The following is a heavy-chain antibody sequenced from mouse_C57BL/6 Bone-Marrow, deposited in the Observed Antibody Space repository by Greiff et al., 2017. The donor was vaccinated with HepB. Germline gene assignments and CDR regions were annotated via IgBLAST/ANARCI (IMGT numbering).Heavy chain of an antibody. J-gene: IGHJ2*01. Sequence: EVQLQESGPELVKPGASVKISCKASGYSFTDYNMNWVKQSNGKSLEWIGVINPNYGTTSYNQKFKGKATLTVDQSSSTAYMQLNSLTSEDSAVYYCASYYYGSRGCYFDYWGQGTTLTVSS. CDR3: ASYYYGSRGCYFDY. D-gene: IGHD1-1*01. CDR1: GYSFTDYN. CDR2: INPNYGTT. V-gene: IGHV1-39*01.